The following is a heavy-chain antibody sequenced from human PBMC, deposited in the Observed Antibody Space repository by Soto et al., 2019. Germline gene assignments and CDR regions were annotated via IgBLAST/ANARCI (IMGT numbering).Heavy chain of an antibody. Sequence: SETLSLTCTVSGGSISDFYWSWIRQPPGKGLEWIGYIYYSGSTNYNPSLKSRVTISVDTSKNQFSLNLRSMSPADTAVYYCARVGGLAARTFDYWGQGTLVTLSS. D-gene: IGHD6-6*01. V-gene: IGHV4-59*01. J-gene: IGHJ4*02. CDR2: IYYSGST. CDR3: ARVGGLAARTFDY. CDR1: GGSISDFY.